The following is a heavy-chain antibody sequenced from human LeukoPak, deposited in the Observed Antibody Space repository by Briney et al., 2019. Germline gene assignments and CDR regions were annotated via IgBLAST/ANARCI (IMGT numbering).Heavy chain of an antibody. J-gene: IGHJ6*02. V-gene: IGHV1-8*01. CDR3: ARVKFGYCSSTSCYSGFGIDV. D-gene: IGHD2-2*03. CDR2: MNPSSGNT. CDR1: GYTFTSYD. Sequence: ASVKVSCKASGYTFTSYDINWVRQATGQGLEWMGWMNPSSGNTGYAQKFQGRVTMTRNTSISTAYMELSSLRSEDTAVYYCARVKFGYCSSTSCYSGFGIDVWGQGTTVTVSS.